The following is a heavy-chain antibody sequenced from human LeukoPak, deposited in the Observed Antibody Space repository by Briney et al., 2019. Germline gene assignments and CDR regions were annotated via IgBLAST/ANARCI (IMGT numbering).Heavy chain of an antibody. CDR2: IRYDGSNK. J-gene: IGHJ1*01. D-gene: IGHD3-10*01. CDR1: GFTFSSYG. V-gene: IGHV3-30*02. Sequence: GGSLRLSCAASGFTFSSYGMHWVRQAPGKGLEWVAFIRYDGSNKYYADSVKGRFTISRDNSKNTLYLQMNSLRAEDTAVYYCAKSGGLSPWYNFQHWGQGTLVTVSS. CDR3: AKSGGLSPWYNFQH.